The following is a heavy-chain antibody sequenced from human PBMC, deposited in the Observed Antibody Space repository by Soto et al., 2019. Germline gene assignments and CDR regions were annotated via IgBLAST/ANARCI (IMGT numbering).Heavy chain of an antibody. D-gene: IGHD3-16*01. CDR3: GRDWLYDSPVAC. CDR2: IWYDGRNE. J-gene: IGHJ4*02. Sequence: QLVESGGGVVQPGRSLRLSCAASGFTFSSYGMHWVRQAPGKGLEWVAVIWYDGRNEYYADSVKGRFTISRDNSKNTLYLQMNSLRAEDTAVYYCGRDWLYDSPVACWGQGTLVTVST. CDR1: GFTFSSYG. V-gene: IGHV3-33*01.